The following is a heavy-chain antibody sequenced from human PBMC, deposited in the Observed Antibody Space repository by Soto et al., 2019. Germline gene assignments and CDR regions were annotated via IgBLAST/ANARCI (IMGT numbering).Heavy chain of an antibody. CDR2: IWYDGSKK. CDR3: ARGCSGGSCYWGGPNWFDP. J-gene: IGHJ5*02. D-gene: IGHD2-15*01. Sequence: PGGSLRLSCAASGFTFRNYGMHWVRQAPDKGLEWVAVIWYDGSKKYHADSVKGRFTISRDQSENTLYLQMNSLRAEDTAVYYCARGCSGGSCYWGGPNWFDPWGQGTLVTVSS. V-gene: IGHV3-33*01. CDR1: GFTFRNYG.